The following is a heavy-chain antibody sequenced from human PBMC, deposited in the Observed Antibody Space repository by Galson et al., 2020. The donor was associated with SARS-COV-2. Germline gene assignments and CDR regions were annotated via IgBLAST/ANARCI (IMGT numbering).Heavy chain of an antibody. Sequence: GGSLRLSCAASGFTFTNYGILWVRQAPGKGLEWVSYVWNAGTNKHYADSVKGRFTISKDNSKHTVYMQMNSLTDEDTGIYYCARVLCAGDDYGGVGSWCDFDYWGQGTLVTGSS. CDR1: GFTFTNYG. J-gene: IGHJ4*02. D-gene: IGHD2-21*01. CDR2: VWNAGTNK. CDR3: ARVLCAGDDYGGVGSWCDFDY. V-gene: IGHV3-33*08.